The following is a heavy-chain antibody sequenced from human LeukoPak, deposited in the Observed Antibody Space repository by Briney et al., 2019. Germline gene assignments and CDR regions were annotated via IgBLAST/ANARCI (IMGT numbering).Heavy chain of an antibody. V-gene: IGHV3-23*01. D-gene: IGHD1-26*01. J-gene: IGHJ6*02. Sequence: GGPLRLSCAASGFTFSNYAVAWVRQAPGKGLEWVSLISNRGVTTYYADSVKGRFTISRDNSKNTVFLQMNGLRAEDTAVYYCASYLTSIPSGMDVWGQGATVTVSS. CDR1: GFTFSNYA. CDR3: ASYLTSIPSGMDV. CDR2: ISNRGVTT.